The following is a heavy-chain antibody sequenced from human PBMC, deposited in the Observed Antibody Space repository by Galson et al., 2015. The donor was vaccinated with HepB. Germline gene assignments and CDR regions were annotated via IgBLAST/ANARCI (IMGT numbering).Heavy chain of an antibody. J-gene: IGHJ4*02. D-gene: IGHD1-1*01. CDR2: IYYSGST. CDR1: GGSISSSSYY. Sequence: ETLSLTCTVSGGSISSSSYYWGWIRQPPGKGPEWIGSIYYSGSTYYNPSLKSRVTISVDTSKNQFSLKLSSVTAADTAVYYCARQVNDRVCFDYWGQGTLVTVSS. V-gene: IGHV4-39*01. CDR3: ARQVNDRVCFDY.